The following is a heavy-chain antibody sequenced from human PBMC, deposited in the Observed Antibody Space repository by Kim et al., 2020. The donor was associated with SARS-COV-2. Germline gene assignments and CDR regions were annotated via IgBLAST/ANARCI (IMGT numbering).Heavy chain of an antibody. V-gene: IGHV3-74*01. Sequence: GGSLRLSCAASGFTFSSYWMHWVRQAPGKGLVWVSHIKTDGSYTRYADSVKGRFTISRDNAKNTLYLQMNSLRAEDTAVYYCMKAFDIWGRGTMVSVSS. CDR2: IKTDGSYT. CDR1: GFTFSSYW. J-gene: IGHJ3*02. CDR3: MKAFDI.